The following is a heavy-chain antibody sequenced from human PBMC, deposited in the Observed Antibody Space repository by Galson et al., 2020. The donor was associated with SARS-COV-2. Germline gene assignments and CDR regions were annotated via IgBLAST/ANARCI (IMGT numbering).Heavy chain of an antibody. Sequence: GESLKISCQVSGYTLTELSMHWVRQAPGKGPEWMGGFDPEDGETSYAQKFQGRVTMTEDTSTDTAYMELSSLRSEDTAVYYCATTAPIITRVRGTTWFDPWGQGTLVTVSS. CDR3: ATTAPIITRVRGTTWFDP. D-gene: IGHD3-10*01. V-gene: IGHV1-24*01. CDR2: FDPEDGET. CDR1: GYTLTELS. J-gene: IGHJ5*02.